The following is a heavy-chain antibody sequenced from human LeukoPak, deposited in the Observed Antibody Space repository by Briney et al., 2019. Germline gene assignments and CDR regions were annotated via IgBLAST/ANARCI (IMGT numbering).Heavy chain of an antibody. J-gene: IGHJ6*02. CDR2: TNPSAGST. CDR1: GYTFTSYY. V-gene: IGHV1-46*01. CDR3: ARARLVGSSSWVRSYYYYGMDV. Sequence: ASVKVSCKASGYTFTSYYIHWVRQAPGQGLEWMGITNPSAGSTSYAQKFQGRVTMTRDTSTSTVYMELSSLRSEDTAVYYCARARLVGSSSWVRSYYYYGMDVWGQGTTVTVSS. D-gene: IGHD6-13*01.